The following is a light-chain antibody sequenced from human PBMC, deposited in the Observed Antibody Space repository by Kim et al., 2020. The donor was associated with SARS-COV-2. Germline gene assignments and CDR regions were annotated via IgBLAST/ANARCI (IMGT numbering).Light chain of an antibody. CDR1: QGVRDIF. Sequence: ASVGDRVSITCRASQGVRDIFVAWYQHKPGKAPNLLIYAASTLQSGVPPRFSGSGSETDFTLTISSLQPEDFATYYCQQFRSYPYTFGQGTKLEI. CDR2: AAS. CDR3: QQFRSYPYT. J-gene: IGKJ2*01. V-gene: IGKV1-9*01.